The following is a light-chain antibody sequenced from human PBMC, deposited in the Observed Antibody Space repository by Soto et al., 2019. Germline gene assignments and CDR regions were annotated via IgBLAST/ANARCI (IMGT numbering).Light chain of an antibody. CDR1: SSDVGDLNY. CDR3: SSYSSSTTHVV. J-gene: IGLJ2*01. Sequence: QSALTQPASVSGSPGRSVTISCTGTSSDVGDLNYVSWYQHLPGRAPKLIIYDVTNRPSGISYRFSASKSGRTASLTISGLQAEDEADYYCSSYSSSTTHVVFGGGTKVTVL. V-gene: IGLV2-14*03. CDR2: DVT.